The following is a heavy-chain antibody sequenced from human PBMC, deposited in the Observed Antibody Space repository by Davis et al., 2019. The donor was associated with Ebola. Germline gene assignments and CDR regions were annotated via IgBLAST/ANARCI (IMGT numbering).Heavy chain of an antibody. D-gene: IGHD2-15*01. Sequence: MPSETLSLTCAVYGGSFSGYYWSWIRQPPGKGLEWIGEINHSGSTNYNPSLKSRVTISVDTSKNQFSLKLSSVTAADTAVYYCARDRVVVVAGRAIYYYGMDVWGQGTTVTVSS. J-gene: IGHJ6*02. CDR1: GGSFSGYY. V-gene: IGHV4-34*01. CDR3: ARDRVVVVAGRAIYYYGMDV. CDR2: INHSGST.